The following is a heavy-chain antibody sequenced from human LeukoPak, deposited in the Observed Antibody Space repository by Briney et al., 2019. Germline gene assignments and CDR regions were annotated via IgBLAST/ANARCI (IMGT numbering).Heavy chain of an antibody. CDR2: IYYSGST. CDR1: GGSISSSSYY. V-gene: IGHV4-39*07. Sequence: SETLSLTCTVSGGSISSSSYYWGWIRQPPGKGLEWIGSIYYSGSTYYNPSLKSRVTISVDTSKNQFSLKLSSVTAADTAVYYCATRGGSSSWDAYFQHWGQGTLVTVSS. J-gene: IGHJ1*01. CDR3: ATRGGSSSWDAYFQH. D-gene: IGHD6-13*01.